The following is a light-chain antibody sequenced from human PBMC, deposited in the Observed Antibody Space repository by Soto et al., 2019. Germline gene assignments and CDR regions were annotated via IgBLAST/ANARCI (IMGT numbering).Light chain of an antibody. Sequence: EIVLTQSPGTLSLSPVERATLSCRASQSVTSNYLAWYQQKPGQAPRLLIYDASSRATGIPDRFSGSGSGTDFTLTINRLEPEDFAVFHCQQYDSSPITFGQGTRLEIK. CDR1: QSVTSNY. CDR3: QQYDSSPIT. CDR2: DAS. V-gene: IGKV3-20*01. J-gene: IGKJ5*01.